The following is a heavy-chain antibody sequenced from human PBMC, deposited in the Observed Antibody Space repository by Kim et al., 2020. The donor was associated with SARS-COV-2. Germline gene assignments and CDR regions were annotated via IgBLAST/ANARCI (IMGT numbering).Heavy chain of an antibody. CDR3: ARGLVVVVRLYYYYYGMDV. J-gene: IGHJ6*02. D-gene: IGHD3-22*01. V-gene: IGHV4-34*01. Sequence: SETLSLTCAVYGGSFSGYYWSWIRQPPGKGLEWIGEINHSGSTNYNPSLKSRVTISVDTSKNQFSLKLSSVTAADTAVYYCARGLVVVVRLYYYYYGMDVWGQGTTVTVSS. CDR1: GGSFSGYY. CDR2: INHSGST.